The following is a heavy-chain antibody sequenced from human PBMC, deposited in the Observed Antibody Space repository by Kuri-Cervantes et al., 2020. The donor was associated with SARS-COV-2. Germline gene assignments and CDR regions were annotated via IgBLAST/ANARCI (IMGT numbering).Heavy chain of an antibody. CDR2: ISYSGST. Sequence: SETLSLTCTVSGGSISASTYYWGWIRQPPGKGLEWIGGISYSGSTYYNPSLKSRVTISVDTSRNQFSLELSSVTAADTAVYYCARELDCSSTSCSSTKISPAAFDIWGQGTMVTVSS. CDR1: GGSISASTYY. D-gene: IGHD2-2*01. CDR3: ARELDCSSTSCSSTKISPAAFDI. J-gene: IGHJ3*02. V-gene: IGHV4-39*02.